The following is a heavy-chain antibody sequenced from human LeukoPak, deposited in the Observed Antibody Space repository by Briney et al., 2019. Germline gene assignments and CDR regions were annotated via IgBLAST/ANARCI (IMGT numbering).Heavy chain of an antibody. D-gene: IGHD3-10*01. CDR2: IYHSGST. J-gene: IGHJ5*02. CDR3: ARSITMVQGVDWIDP. V-gene: IGHV4-38-2*01. CDR1: GFTFQNYA. Sequence: GSLRLSCAASGFTFQNYAMSWVRQAPGKGLEWIGSIYHSGSTYYNPSLKSRVTISVDTSKNQFSLKLSSVTAADTAVYYCARSITMVQGVDWIDPWGQGTLVTVSS.